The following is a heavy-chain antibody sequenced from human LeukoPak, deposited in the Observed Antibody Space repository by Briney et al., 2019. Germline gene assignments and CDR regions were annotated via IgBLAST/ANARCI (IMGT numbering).Heavy chain of an antibody. Sequence: GGLRLSCAASGFTFSSYWMHWVRQAPGKGLVWVSGINSDGSSTSYADSVKGRFTISRDNAKNTLYLQMNSLRDEDTAVYYCARASSGYDWGRGTLVTVSS. J-gene: IGHJ4*02. D-gene: IGHD5-12*01. CDR2: INSDGSST. CDR3: ARASSGYD. CDR1: GFTFSSYW. V-gene: IGHV3-74*01.